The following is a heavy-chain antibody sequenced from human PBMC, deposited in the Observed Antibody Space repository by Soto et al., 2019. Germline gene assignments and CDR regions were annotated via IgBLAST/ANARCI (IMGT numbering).Heavy chain of an antibody. J-gene: IGHJ4*01. Sequence: SETLSLTCTVSGGSIRNVYWSWIRQAPGKGLEWIGFIFHSGNAKYNPSLKSRVTISVDTSKNQFSLSLDSVTAADTAVYFCARAHAPTLPFDYWGQGTLVTVAS. CDR3: ARAHAPTLPFDY. CDR2: IFHSGNA. CDR1: GGSIRNVY. V-gene: IGHV4-59*01. D-gene: IGHD2-15*01.